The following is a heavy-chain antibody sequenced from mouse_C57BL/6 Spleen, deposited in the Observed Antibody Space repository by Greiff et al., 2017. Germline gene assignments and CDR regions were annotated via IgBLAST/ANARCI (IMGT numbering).Heavy chain of an antibody. J-gene: IGHJ3*01. Sequence: EVKLMESGGGLVQPGGSLSLSCAASGFTFTDYYMSWVRQPPGKALEWLGFIRNKANGYTTEYSASVKGRFTISRDNSQSILYLQMNALRAEDSATYYCARYTYGYGGFAYWGQGTLVTVSA. CDR1: GFTFTDYY. CDR3: ARYTYGYGGFAY. CDR2: IRNKANGYTT. V-gene: IGHV7-3*01. D-gene: IGHD2-2*01.